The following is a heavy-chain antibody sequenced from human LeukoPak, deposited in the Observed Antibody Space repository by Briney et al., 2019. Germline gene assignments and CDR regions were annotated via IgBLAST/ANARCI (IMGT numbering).Heavy chain of an antibody. D-gene: IGHD3-16*02. J-gene: IGHJ4*01. CDR1: GFTFSSYA. CDR3: AKDRGLWGSYRYPTFFDY. CDR2: LSASGGTT. Sequence: GGSLRLSCAASGFTFSSYAMSWVRQAPGKGLECVSALSASGGTTYYADSVKGRFTISRDNSKNTLYLQTTSLRAEDTAVYYCAKDRGLWGSYRYPTFFDYWGHGALVTVSS. V-gene: IGHV3-23*01.